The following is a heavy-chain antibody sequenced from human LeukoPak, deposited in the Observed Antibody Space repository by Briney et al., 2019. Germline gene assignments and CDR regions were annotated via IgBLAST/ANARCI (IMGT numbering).Heavy chain of an antibody. J-gene: IGHJ4*02. CDR2: ISHGGST. D-gene: IGHD2-8*02. V-gene: IGHV4-4*02. CDR3: ARSAGWWSLDY. CDR1: GDSISTRNW. Sequence: LSETLSLTCAVSGDSISTRNWWNWVRQPPEKGLDWIGEISHGGSTKYNPSLKNRVTISKDNSKNEFSLKLNSVTAADTAVYFCARSAGWWSLDYWGQGALVTVST.